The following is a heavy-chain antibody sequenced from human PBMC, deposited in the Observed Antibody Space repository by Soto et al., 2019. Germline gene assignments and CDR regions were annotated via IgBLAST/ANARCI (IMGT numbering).Heavy chain of an antibody. Sequence: ASVKVSCKASGGTSSSYAISWVRQAPGQGLEWMGGIIPIFGTANYAQKFQGRVTITADESTGTAYMELSSLRSEDTAVYYCARDHPITGFRVPRVYYYYGMDVWGQGTTVTVSS. D-gene: IGHD3-10*01. CDR3: ARDHPITGFRVPRVYYYYGMDV. J-gene: IGHJ6*02. V-gene: IGHV1-69*13. CDR2: IIPIFGTA. CDR1: GGTSSSYA.